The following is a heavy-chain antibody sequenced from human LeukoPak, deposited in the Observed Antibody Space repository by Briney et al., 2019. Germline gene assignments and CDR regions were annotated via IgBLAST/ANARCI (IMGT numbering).Heavy chain of an antibody. Sequence: PGGSLRLSCAASGFTFSTYTMYWVRHPPGKGLEWVSIIGSSGGGIHYADSVKGRFAISRDNSKNALYLQKNSLRVEDTAVYYCAIDPNWGTHSWGQGVLVTVSS. J-gene: IGHJ4*02. V-gene: IGHV3-23*01. D-gene: IGHD7-27*01. CDR1: GFTFSTYT. CDR2: IGSSGGGI. CDR3: AIDPNWGTHS.